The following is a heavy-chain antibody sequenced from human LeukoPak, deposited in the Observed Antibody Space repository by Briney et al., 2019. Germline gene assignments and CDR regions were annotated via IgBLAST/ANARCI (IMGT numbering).Heavy chain of an antibody. Sequence: GESLQISCKGSGYSFASYWISWVSQMPAKSLEWMGIINPADSDTWYSPSSQGQVTISADKSISTAYLQWSSLKASDTAMYYCARDDYGGGYFDLWGRGTLVAVSS. J-gene: IGHJ2*01. CDR3: ARDDYGGGYFDL. V-gene: IGHV5-51*01. CDR1: GYSFASYW. D-gene: IGHD4-23*01. CDR2: INPADSDT.